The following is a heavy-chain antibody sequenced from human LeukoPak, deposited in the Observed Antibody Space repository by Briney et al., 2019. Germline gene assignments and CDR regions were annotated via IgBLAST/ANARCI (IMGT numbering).Heavy chain of an antibody. CDR2: ITSRGDAT. V-gene: IGHV3-48*03. Sequence: GGSLRLSCVVSGFIFSDYEMNWDRQAPGNGLERVAYITSRGDATEYADSVKGRFTISRDSPKNSLYLQMNSLRAEDTGVYYCATLGHPFDYWGQGTLVTVSS. CDR3: ATLGHPFDY. J-gene: IGHJ4*02. CDR1: GFIFSDYE.